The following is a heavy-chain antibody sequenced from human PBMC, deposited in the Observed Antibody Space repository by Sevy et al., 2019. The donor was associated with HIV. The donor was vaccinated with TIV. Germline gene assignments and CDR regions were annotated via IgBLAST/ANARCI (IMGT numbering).Heavy chain of an antibody. CDR2: ISGSGGST. CDR1: GFSFSSYA. V-gene: IGHV3-23*01. Sequence: GGSRRLSCAASGFSFSSYAMSWVRQTPGKGLQWVSVISGSGGSTYYADSVKGRFTIFRDNSRNTVYLQMNSLRAEDMAVYYCARRPDLGVVILTGVLDVWGQGTTVTVSS. CDR3: ARRPDLGVVILTGVLDV. J-gene: IGHJ6*02. D-gene: IGHD3-3*01.